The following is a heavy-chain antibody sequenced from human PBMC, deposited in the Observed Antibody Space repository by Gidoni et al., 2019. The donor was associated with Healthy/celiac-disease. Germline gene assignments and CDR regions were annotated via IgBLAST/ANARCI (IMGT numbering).Heavy chain of an antibody. CDR3: AKDHGSSWYYFDY. D-gene: IGHD6-13*01. Sequence: QVQLVESGGGVVQPGRSLRLSCAASGFTFSSYGMHWVRQAPGKGLEWVAVISYEGSNKYYADSVKGRFTISRDNSKNTLYLQMNSLRAEDTAVYYCAKDHGSSWYYFDYWGQGTLVTVSS. V-gene: IGHV3-30*18. CDR1: GFTFSSYG. CDR2: ISYEGSNK. J-gene: IGHJ4*02.